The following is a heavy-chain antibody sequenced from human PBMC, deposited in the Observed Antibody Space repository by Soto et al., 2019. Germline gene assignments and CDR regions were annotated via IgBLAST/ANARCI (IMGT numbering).Heavy chain of an antibody. J-gene: IGHJ4*02. CDR1: GFTFSSYA. Sequence: EVQLLESGGGLVQPGGSLRLSCAASGFTFSSYAMSWVRQAPGKGLEWVSAISGSGGSTYYADSVKGRFTISRDNSKNTLYLQMNSLRAEDTAVYYCAKSRYGSGSSTDDFDYWGQGTLVTVSS. CDR2: ISGSGGST. V-gene: IGHV3-23*01. D-gene: IGHD3-10*01. CDR3: AKSRYGSGSSTDDFDY.